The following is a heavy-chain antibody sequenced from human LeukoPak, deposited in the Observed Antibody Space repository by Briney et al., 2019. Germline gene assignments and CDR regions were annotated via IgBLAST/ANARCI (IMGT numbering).Heavy chain of an antibody. J-gene: IGHJ4*02. CDR2: IKQDGSEK. D-gene: IGHD6-13*01. CDR3: ARARPPAEGGKIAAAGTAFDY. V-gene: IGHV3-7*01. Sequence: PGGSLRLSCAASGFTFSSYWMSWVRQAPGKGLEWVANIKQDGSEKYYVDSVKGRFTISRDNAKNSLYLQMNSLRAEDTAVYYCARARPPAEGGKIAAAGTAFDYWGQGTLVTVSS. CDR1: GFTFSSYW.